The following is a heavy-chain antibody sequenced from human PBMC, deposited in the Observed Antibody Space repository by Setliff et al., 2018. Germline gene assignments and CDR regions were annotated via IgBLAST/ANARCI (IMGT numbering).Heavy chain of an antibody. CDR3: VREGYSEYFQD. V-gene: IGHV4-59*02. D-gene: IGHD1-1*01. CDR2: ISYSGIT. Sequence: ASETLSLTCNVSGASVSSHYWDWIRQPPGKGLEWIGFISYSGITTYNVSLKSRVSISVDTSKNQLSLTPSSVTAADTAVYYCVREGYSEYFQDWGRGTLVTVSS. CDR1: GASVSSHY. J-gene: IGHJ1*01.